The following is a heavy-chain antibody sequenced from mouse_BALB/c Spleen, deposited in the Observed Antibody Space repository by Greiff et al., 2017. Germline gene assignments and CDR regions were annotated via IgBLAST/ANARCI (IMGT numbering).Heavy chain of an antibody. CDR3: TRSPMITRAMDY. J-gene: IGHJ4*01. Sequence: QVQLQQPGAELVKPGASVKMSCKASGYTFTSYWMHWVKQRPGQGLEWIGVIDPSDSYTSYNQKFKGKATLTVDTSSSTAYMQLSSLTSEDSAVYYCTRSPMITRAMDYWGQGTSVTVSS. V-gene: IGHV1S127*01. CDR2: IDPSDSYT. D-gene: IGHD2-4*01. CDR1: GYTFTSYW.